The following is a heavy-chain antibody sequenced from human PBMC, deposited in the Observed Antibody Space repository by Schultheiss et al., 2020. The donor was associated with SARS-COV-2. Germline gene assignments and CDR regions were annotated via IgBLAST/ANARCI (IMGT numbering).Heavy chain of an antibody. Sequence: SETLSLTCTVSGGSISSYYWSWIRQPPGKGLEWIGYIYYSGSTYYNPSLKSRVTISVDTSKNQFSLKLSSVTAADTAVYYCARLVVVPAAKGGKDYWGQGTLVTVSS. CDR1: GGSISSYY. J-gene: IGHJ4*02. CDR2: IYYSGST. D-gene: IGHD2-2*01. CDR3: ARLVVVPAAKGGKDY. V-gene: IGHV4-59*08.